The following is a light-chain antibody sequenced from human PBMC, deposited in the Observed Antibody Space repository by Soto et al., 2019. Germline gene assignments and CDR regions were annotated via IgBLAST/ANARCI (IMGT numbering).Light chain of an antibody. CDR1: SSDIGGYNF. Sequence: QSALTQPASVSGSPGQSITISCTGTSSDIGGYNFVSWYQQHPGKAPKLMIYEGSKRPSGVSNRFSGSKAGSTASLTISGLQAEDEADYHCCSYASSGTVVFGGGIKLTVL. CDR3: CSYASSGTVV. CDR2: EGS. V-gene: IGLV2-23*01. J-gene: IGLJ2*01.